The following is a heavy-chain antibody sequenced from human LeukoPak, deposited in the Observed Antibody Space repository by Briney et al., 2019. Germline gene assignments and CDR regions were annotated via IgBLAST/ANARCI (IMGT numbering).Heavy chain of an antibody. CDR2: ITSRSTT. J-gene: IGHJ4*02. V-gene: IGHV3-23*01. D-gene: IGHD7-27*01. CDR3: AKDGNWARFED. CDR1: GFSVTSHG. Sequence: GGSLRLSCEASGFSVTSHGMHWVRQAPGKGLEWVSGITSRSTTYYADSVKGRFTISRDNSKNMVWLQINSPTAEDTATYYCAKDGNWARFEDWGQGTLVTVSS.